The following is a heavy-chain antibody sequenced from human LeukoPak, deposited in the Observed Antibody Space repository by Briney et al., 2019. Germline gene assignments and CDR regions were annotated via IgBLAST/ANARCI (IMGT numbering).Heavy chain of an antibody. J-gene: IGHJ4*02. CDR2: IKQDGSEK. CDR1: GFTFSTYW. V-gene: IGHV3-7*01. D-gene: IGHD6-19*01. CDR3: ARDIAVAGMEYFDY. Sequence: GGSLRLSCAASGFTFSTYWMSWVRQAPGKGLEWVANIKQDGSEKYYVDSVKGRFNISRDNAKNSLYLQMNSLRVEDTAVYYCARDIAVAGMEYFDYWGQGTLVTVSS.